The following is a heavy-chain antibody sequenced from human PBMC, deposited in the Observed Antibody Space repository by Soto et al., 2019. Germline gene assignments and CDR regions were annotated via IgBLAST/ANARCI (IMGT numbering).Heavy chain of an antibody. CDR1: GGSFSGYY. CDR3: ARVFSNGLNH. V-gene: IGHV4-34*01. J-gene: IGHJ4*02. CDR2: INHSGST. Sequence: PSETLSLTCAVYGGSFSGYYWSWIRQPPGKGLEWIGEINHSGSTNYNPSLKSRVTISVDTSKNQFSLKLSSVTAADTAVYYCARVFSNGLNHWGQGTPVTVSS. D-gene: IGHD3-9*01.